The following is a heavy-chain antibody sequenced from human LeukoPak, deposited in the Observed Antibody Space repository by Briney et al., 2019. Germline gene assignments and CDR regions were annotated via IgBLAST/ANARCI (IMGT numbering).Heavy chain of an antibody. Sequence: GGSLRLSCAASGFTFSDYAMTWVRQIPGKGLEWVSVISGGGDNTDYADSMKGRLTVSRDNSKNTLYLQMNSLRAEDTALYYCAKMGCTGTGCYANYWGQGTLVTVSS. CDR3: AKMGCTGTGCYANY. CDR2: ISGGGDNT. J-gene: IGHJ4*02. V-gene: IGHV3-23*01. D-gene: IGHD2-2*01. CDR1: GFTFSDYA.